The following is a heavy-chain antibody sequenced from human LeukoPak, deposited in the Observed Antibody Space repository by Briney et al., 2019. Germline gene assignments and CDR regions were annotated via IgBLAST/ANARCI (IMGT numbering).Heavy chain of an antibody. Sequence: ASVKVSCKASGYTFTSYDINWVRQATGQGLEWMGRMNPNSGNTGYAQKFQGRVTMTRNTSISTAYMELSSLRSEDTAVYYCARRTYYYDSSGPYDIWGQGTMVTVSS. J-gene: IGHJ3*02. CDR2: MNPNSGNT. V-gene: IGHV1-8*01. D-gene: IGHD3-22*01. CDR3: ARRTYYYDSSGPYDI. CDR1: GYTFTSYD.